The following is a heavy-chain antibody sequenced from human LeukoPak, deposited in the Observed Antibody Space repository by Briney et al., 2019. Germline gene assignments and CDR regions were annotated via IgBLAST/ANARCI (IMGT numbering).Heavy chain of an antibody. CDR1: GYTFTSYG. CDR3: ARAQRDARPLWFGETVGENGFDP. J-gene: IGHJ5*02. CDR2: ISAYNGNT. V-gene: IGHV1-18*04. Sequence: GASVKVSCKASGYTFTSYGISWVRQATGQGLEWMGWISAYNGNTNYAQTLQGRVTMSKDTSTSTVYMAMSRLKTDDTAVCYCARAQRDARPLWFGETVGENGFDPWGQGTMVTVSS. D-gene: IGHD3-10*01.